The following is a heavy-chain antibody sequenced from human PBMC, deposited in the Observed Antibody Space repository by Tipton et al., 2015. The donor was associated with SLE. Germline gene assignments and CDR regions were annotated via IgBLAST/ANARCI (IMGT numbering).Heavy chain of an antibody. V-gene: IGHV4-38-2*01. J-gene: IGHJ4*02. CDR1: GYSISSGHY. CDR2: ISHGGYT. D-gene: IGHD3-3*01. Sequence: TLSLTCHVSGYSISSGHYWGWIRQTPEKGLEWLGSISHGGYTFNNLSLKSRVAMTIDTSRNQFSLTLRSVTAADTAVYYCARHGVFGVVVSYYFDYWGQGTLVTVSS. CDR3: ARHGVFGVVVSYYFDY.